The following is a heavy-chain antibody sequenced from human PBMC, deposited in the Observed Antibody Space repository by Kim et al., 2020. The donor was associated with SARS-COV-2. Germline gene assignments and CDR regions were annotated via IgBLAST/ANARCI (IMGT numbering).Heavy chain of an antibody. CDR2: LHSNGAR. CDR1: GGSINIPY. CDR3: SGESTICTTEHCRFELGY. Sequence: SETLSLTCTVSGGSINIPYWTWIRQPPGKGLEWIGYLHSNGARKYNSSLSSRLSMSLDASQNQFSLKLTSVTAADTAVYYCSGESTICTTEHCRFELGY. V-gene: IGHV4-59*11. J-gene: IGHJ4*03. D-gene: IGHD2-8*01.